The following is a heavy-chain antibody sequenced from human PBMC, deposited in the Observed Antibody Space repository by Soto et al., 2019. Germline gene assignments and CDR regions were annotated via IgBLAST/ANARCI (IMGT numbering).Heavy chain of an antibody. CDR1: GGSFSGYY. J-gene: IGHJ4*02. V-gene: IGHV4-34*01. Sequence: SETLSLTCAVYGGSFSGYYWSWIRQPPGKGLEWIGEINHSGSTNYNPSLKSRVTISVDTSKNQFSLKLSSVTAADTAVYYCARAAAGTFDYWGQGTLVTVSS. CDR3: ARAAAGTFDY. CDR2: INHSGST. D-gene: IGHD6-13*01.